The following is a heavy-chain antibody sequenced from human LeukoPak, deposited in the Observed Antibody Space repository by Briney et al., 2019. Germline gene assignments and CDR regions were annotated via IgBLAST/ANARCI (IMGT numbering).Heavy chain of an antibody. D-gene: IGHD1-14*01. CDR3: ARALISTGAVCDGFDM. CDR1: GFTFSDYY. Sequence: GGSLRLSFAASGFTFSDYYMSWIRQAPGKGLEWVSDTSSRGSTIHYADSVKGRFTISRDNPKNSLYLQMNSLRAEDTAIYYCARALISTGAVCDGFDMWGQGTMVTVSS. J-gene: IGHJ3*02. CDR2: TSSRGSTI. V-gene: IGHV3-11*04.